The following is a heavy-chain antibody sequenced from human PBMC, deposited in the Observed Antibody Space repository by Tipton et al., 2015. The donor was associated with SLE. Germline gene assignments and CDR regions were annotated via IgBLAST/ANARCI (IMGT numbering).Heavy chain of an antibody. CDR3: ARRTGDLSDAFDI. CDR2: ITPILGVT. Sequence: QSGPEVKKPGSSVKVSCTASGGTFGSDTISWVRQAPGQGLEWMGRITPILGVTHYAQRFQGRFTISASTSTAYMDLASLRFEDTAMYYCARRTGDLSDAFDIWGQGTLVTVSS. CDR1: GGTFGSDT. V-gene: IGHV1-69*02. D-gene: IGHD7-27*01. J-gene: IGHJ3*02.